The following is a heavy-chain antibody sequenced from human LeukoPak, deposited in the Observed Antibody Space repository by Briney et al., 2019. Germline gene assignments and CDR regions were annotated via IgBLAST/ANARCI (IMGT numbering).Heavy chain of an antibody. CDR3: AREGSGYSSGWYPAYYFDY. CDR2: TYYRPKWYN. D-gene: IGHD6-19*01. J-gene: IGHJ4*02. CDR1: GDSVSSNSAA. V-gene: IGHV6-1*01. Sequence: SQTLSLTCAISGDSVSSNSAAWNWIRQSPSRGLEWLGRTYYRPKWYNDYAVSVKSRITINPDTSKNQFSLQLNSVTPEDTAVYYCAREGSGYSSGWYPAYYFDYWGQGTLVTVSS.